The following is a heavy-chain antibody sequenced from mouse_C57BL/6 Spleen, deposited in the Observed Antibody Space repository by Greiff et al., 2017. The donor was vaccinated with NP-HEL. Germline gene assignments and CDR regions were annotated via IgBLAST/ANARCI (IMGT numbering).Heavy chain of an antibody. J-gene: IGHJ2*01. D-gene: IGHD2-4*01. Sequence: QVQLQQPGAELVRPGSSVKLSCKASGYTFTSYWMHWVKQRPIQGLEWIGNIDPSDSETHYNQKFKDKATLTVDKSSSTAYMQLSSLTSEDSAVYYCARSTMITTDASFDYWGQGTTLTGSS. CDR2: IDPSDSET. CDR3: ARSTMITTDASFDY. V-gene: IGHV1-52*01. CDR1: GYTFTSYW.